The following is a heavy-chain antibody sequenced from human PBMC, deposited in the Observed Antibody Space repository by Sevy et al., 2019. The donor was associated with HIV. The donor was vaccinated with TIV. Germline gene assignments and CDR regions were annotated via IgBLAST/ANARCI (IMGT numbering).Heavy chain of an antibody. J-gene: IGHJ3*02. V-gene: IGHV3-21*01. CDR3: AREMAVLLWFGELPIYRGENAFDI. CDR1: GFTFSSYS. CDR2: ISSSSSYI. Sequence: GGSLRLSCAASGFTFSSYSMNWVRQAPGKGLEWVSSISSSSSYIYYADSVKGRFTISRDKAKNSLYLQMNSLRAEDTAVYYCAREMAVLLWFGELPIYRGENAFDIWGQGTMVTVSS. D-gene: IGHD3-10*01.